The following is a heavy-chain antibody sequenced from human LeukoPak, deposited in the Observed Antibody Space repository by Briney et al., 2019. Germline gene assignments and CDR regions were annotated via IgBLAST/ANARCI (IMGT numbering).Heavy chain of an antibody. CDR1: GGSISSYY. Sequence: SETLSLTCTVSGGSISSYYWSWIRQPPGKGLEWIGYIYYSGYTNYNPSLKSRVTISVDTSKNQFSLKMRSVTAADTAVYYCARTTMVRGTYYMDVWGKGTTVTISS. J-gene: IGHJ6*03. CDR3: ARTTMVRGTYYMDV. D-gene: IGHD3-10*01. V-gene: IGHV4-59*12. CDR2: IYYSGYT.